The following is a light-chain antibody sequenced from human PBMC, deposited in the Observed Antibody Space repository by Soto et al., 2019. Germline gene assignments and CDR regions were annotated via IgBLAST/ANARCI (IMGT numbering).Light chain of an antibody. CDR2: GIS. CDR3: QKYNTAPLT. V-gene: IGKV1-27*01. CDR1: QTISSW. J-gene: IGKJ4*01. Sequence: DIQMTQSPSTLSGSVGDRVTITCRASQTISSWLAWYQQKPGKAPKLLISGISTLQSGVPSRFSGSGYGTEFTLTISNLQPEDVATYYCQKYNTAPLTFGGGTKVDI.